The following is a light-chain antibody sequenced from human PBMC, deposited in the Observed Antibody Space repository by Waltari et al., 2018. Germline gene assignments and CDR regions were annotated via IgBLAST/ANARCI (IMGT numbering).Light chain of an antibody. CDR3: QSTDSTTSRVV. J-gene: IGLJ2*01. CDR2: KDI. CDR1: ALAKEF. V-gene: IGLV3-25*03. Sequence: SFELTQPPSVSVSPGQTAKITCSGDALAKEFAHWYQRKPGQTPVLLIYKDIQRASGIPERFSGSTSGTTVTLTSGPVQAEDEGDYYCQSTDSTTSRVVFGGGTRLTVL.